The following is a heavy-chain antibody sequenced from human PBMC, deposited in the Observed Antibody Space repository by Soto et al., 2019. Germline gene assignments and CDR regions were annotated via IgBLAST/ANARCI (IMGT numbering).Heavy chain of an antibody. V-gene: IGHV3-72*01. Sequence: EVQLVESGGGLVQPGGPLRLSCAASGFTFSDHYMDWVRQAPGKGLEWVGRIRNRPNSYTTQYAASVKGRFAVLRDDSENLVYLQMNDLKTEDTAVYYCVRDSGRGFYFDYWGQGAQVTVSS. CDR2: IRNRPNSYTT. CDR1: GFTFSDHY. CDR3: VRDSGRGFYFDY. D-gene: IGHD3-10*01. J-gene: IGHJ4*02.